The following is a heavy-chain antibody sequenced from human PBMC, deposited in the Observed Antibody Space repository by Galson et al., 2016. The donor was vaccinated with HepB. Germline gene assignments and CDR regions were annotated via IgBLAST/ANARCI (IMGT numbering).Heavy chain of an antibody. CDR3: ARSYRLLFMKYMDV. J-gene: IGHJ6*02. CDR1: GFSLSTSGMC. V-gene: IGHV2-70*01. D-gene: IGHD2-2*01. Sequence: PALVKPTQTLTLTCTFSGFSLSTSGMCVSWIRQPPGKALEWLALIDWDDDKYYSTSLKTRLTISKDTSKNQVVLTMTNMDPVDTATYYCARSYRLLFMKYMDVWGQGTTVTVSS. CDR2: IDWDDDK.